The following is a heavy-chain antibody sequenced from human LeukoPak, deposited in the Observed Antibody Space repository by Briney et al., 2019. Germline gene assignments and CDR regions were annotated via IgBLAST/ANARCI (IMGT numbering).Heavy chain of an antibody. D-gene: IGHD5-18*01. CDR2: IYYSGST. V-gene: IGHV4-59*08. J-gene: IGHJ4*02. CDR1: GGSISSYY. Sequence: SETLSLTCTVSGGSISSYYWSWIRQPPGKELEGIGYIYYSGSTNYNPSLKSRVTISVDTSKNQFSLKLSSVTAADTAVYYCARHAMGSSYGYTHWGQGTLVTVSS. CDR3: ARHAMGSSYGYTH.